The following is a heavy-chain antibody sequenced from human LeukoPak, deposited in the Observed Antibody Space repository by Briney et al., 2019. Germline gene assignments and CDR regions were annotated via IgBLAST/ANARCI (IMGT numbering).Heavy chain of an antibody. D-gene: IGHD5-12*01. CDR1: GFTFSSYG. J-gene: IGHJ4*02. Sequence: GGSLRLSCAASGFTFSSYGMHWVRQAPGKGLEWVAFIRYDGSNKYYADSVKGRFTISRDNSKNTLYLQMSSLRAEDTAVYYCAKDLESGYDSHDWGQGTLVTVSS. V-gene: IGHV3-30*02. CDR2: IRYDGSNK. CDR3: AKDLESGYDSHD.